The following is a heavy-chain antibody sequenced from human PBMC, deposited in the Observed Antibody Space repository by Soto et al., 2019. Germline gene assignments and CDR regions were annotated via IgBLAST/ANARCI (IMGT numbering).Heavy chain of an antibody. Sequence: GGSLRLSCAASGFTFSDYYMSWIRQAPGKGLEWVSYISSSSSYTNYADSVKGRFTISRDNAKNSLYLQMNSLRAEDTAVYYCARYMVRGVIKVDYWGQGTLVTVSS. J-gene: IGHJ4*02. CDR1: GFTFSDYY. V-gene: IGHV3-11*06. D-gene: IGHD3-10*01. CDR3: ARYMVRGVIKVDY. CDR2: ISSSSSYT.